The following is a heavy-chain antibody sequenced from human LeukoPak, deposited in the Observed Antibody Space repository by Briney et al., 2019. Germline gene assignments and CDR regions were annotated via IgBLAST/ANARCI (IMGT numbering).Heavy chain of an antibody. CDR3: GKGWDNNVFFFDC. CDR2: ISGSGKTT. V-gene: IGHV3-23*01. D-gene: IGHD1/OR15-1a*01. J-gene: IGHJ4*02. Sequence: GGSLRLSCAASGFTFINYGVSWVRQAPGKGLEWVASISGSGKTTYSADSVKGRFNVSRDNSKNTLFLQMDSLTAEDSALYYCGKGWDNNVFFFDCWGQGALVTVSS. CDR1: GFTFINYG.